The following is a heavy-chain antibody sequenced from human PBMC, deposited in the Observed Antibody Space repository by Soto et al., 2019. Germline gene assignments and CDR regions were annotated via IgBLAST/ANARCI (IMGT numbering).Heavy chain of an antibody. Sequence: QLQLQESGPGLVKPSETLSLTCTVSGDSVSSSSYYWGWIRQPPGKGLEWIGSISYSENTYYNPSLKSRVPISVDTSKNQFSLKLSSVTAADTAVYHCAIQTYYYGSAQDFDYWGQGTLVTVSS. CDR2: ISYSENT. D-gene: IGHD3-10*01. CDR3: AIQTYYYGSAQDFDY. CDR1: GDSVSSSSYY. V-gene: IGHV4-39*01. J-gene: IGHJ4*02.